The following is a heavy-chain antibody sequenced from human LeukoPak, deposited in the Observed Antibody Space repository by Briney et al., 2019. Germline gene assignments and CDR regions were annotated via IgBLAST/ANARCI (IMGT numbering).Heavy chain of an antibody. Sequence: GGSLRLSCAASGFTFSSYAMSWVRQAPGKGLDWVSAISGSSGSTYYADSVKGRFTISRDNSKNTLYLQMNSLRAEDTSVYYCASLVGFRPYWGQGTLVTVSS. CDR2: ISGSSGST. V-gene: IGHV3-23*01. D-gene: IGHD2-15*01. CDR1: GFTFSSYA. CDR3: ASLVGFRPY. J-gene: IGHJ4*02.